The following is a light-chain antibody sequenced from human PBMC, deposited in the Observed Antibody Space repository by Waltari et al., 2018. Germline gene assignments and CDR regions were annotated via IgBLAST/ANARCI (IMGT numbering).Light chain of an antibody. CDR1: QNIGRY. CDR3: QNHERLPAT. J-gene: IGKJ1*01. V-gene: IGKV3-20*01. CDR2: EAS. Sequence: EIVFTQSPGPLSLSPGERATLSCRARQNIGRYLVWYQQKPGQSPRLLIYEASRRATGIPDRFSGSGSGTDFSLTISRLEPEDFAVYYCQNHERLPATFGQGTKVEIK.